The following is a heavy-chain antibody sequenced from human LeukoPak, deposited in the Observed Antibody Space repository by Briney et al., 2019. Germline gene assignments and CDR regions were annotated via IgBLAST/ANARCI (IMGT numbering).Heavy chain of an antibody. J-gene: IGHJ3*02. CDR1: GDSISSGDYY. D-gene: IGHD3-22*01. V-gene: IGHV4-61*02. CDR2: ISSSGST. Sequence: PSETLSLTCTVSGDSISSGDYYWSWIRQPAGKGLEWIGRISSSGSTNYNPSLKSRVTISVDTSKNQFSLKLSSVTAADTAVYFCARGPYSYDSSGAFDIWGQGAMVTVSS. CDR3: ARGPYSYDSSGAFDI.